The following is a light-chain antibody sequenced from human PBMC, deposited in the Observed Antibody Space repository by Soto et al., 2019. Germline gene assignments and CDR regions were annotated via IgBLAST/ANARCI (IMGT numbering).Light chain of an antibody. J-gene: IGLJ2*01. CDR1: SGSVSSSQY. Sequence: QTVVTQEPSFSVSPGRTVTLTCGLSSGSVSSSQYPSWYQQTPGQSPRTLIYNTNTRSSGVPDRFSGSILGNKAALTITGAQADDESDYYCVLYMGSGISVFGGGTKLTVL. CDR3: VLYMGSGISV. CDR2: NTN. V-gene: IGLV8-61*01.